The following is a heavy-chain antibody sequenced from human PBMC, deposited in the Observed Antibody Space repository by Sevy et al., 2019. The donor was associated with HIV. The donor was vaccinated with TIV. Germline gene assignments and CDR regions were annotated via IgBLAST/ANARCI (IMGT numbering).Heavy chain of an antibody. D-gene: IGHD6-13*01. V-gene: IGHV4-31*03. CDR3: ATGEGIAGGMDV. CDR1: GGSISSGGYY. J-gene: IGHJ6*02. Sequence: SETLSLTCTVSGGSISSGGYYWSWIRQHPGKGPEWIGYIYYSGSTYYNPSLKSRVTISVDTSKNQFSLKLSSVTAADTAVYYCATGEGIAGGMDVWGQGTTVTVSS. CDR2: IYYSGST.